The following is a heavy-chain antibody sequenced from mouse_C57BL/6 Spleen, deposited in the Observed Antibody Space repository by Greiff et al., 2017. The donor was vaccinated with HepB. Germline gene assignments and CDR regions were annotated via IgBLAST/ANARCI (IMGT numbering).Heavy chain of an antibody. CDR2: IDPSDSET. CDR1: GYTFTSYW. Sequence: VQLQQPGAELVRPGSSVKLSCKASGYTFTSYWMHWVKQRPIQGLEWIGNIDPSDSETHYNQKFKDKATLTVDKSSSTAYMQLSSLTSEDSAVYYCARAGSSGYVPYYFDYWGQGTTLTVSS. J-gene: IGHJ2*01. V-gene: IGHV1-52*01. CDR3: ARAGSSGYVPYYFDY. D-gene: IGHD3-2*02.